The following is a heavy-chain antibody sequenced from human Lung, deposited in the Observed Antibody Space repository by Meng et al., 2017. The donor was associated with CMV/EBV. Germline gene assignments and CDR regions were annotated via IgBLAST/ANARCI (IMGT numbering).Heavy chain of an antibody. CDR1: GYTFTSYD. CDR2: MNPNSGNT. V-gene: IGHV1-8*01. J-gene: IGHJ5*02. CDR3: ARGYCSGGSCPVFDP. D-gene: IGHD2-15*01. Sequence: KPGASVKGACKASGYTFTSYDINWVRQATGQGLEWMGWMNPNSGNTGYAQKFQGRVTMTRNTSISTAYMELSSLRSEDTAVYYCARGYCSGGSCPVFDPWGQGTLVTVSS.